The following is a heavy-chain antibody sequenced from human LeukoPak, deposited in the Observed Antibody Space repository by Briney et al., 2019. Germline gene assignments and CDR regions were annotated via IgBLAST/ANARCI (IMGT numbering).Heavy chain of an antibody. CDR3: ARAQVGTTPPYVDY. J-gene: IGHJ4*02. CDR1: GFTFSSYW. CDR2: INSDGSST. Sequence: QAGGSLRLSCTACGFTFSSYWMHWVRQAPGKGLVWVSRINSDGSSTTYADSVKGRFTISGDNAKNTLYLQMNSPRAEDTAVYYCARAQVGTTPPYVDYWGQGTLVTVSS. V-gene: IGHV3-74*03. D-gene: IGHD1-26*01.